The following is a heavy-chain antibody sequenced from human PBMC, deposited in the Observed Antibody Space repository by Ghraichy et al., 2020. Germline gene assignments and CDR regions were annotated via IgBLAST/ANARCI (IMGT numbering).Heavy chain of an antibody. CDR3: ARIGYTTGWYHPRFDL. V-gene: IGHV4-39*01. D-gene: IGHD6-19*01. CDR1: GGSISTTLYY. J-gene: IGHJ4*02. CDR2: LYYSGTT. Sequence: ETLSLTCTVSGGSISTTLYYWGWIRQPPGKGLEWIATLYYSGTTYSNPSLKSRIATSVDTSNNQFSLMLSSVTAADTALYYCARIGYTTGWYHPRFDLWGQGTLVTVSS.